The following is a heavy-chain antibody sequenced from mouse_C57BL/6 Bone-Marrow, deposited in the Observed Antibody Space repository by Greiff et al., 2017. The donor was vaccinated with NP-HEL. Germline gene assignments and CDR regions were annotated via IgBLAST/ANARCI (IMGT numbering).Heavy chain of an antibody. J-gene: IGHJ2*01. V-gene: IGHV5-6*01. CDR1: GFTFSSYG. CDR2: ISSGGSYT. Sequence: EVNLVESGGDLVKPGGSLKLSCAASGFTFSSYGMSWVRQTPDKRLEWVATISSGGSYTYYPDSVKGRFTISRDNAKNTLYLQMSSLKSEDTAMYYCARDPYYFDYWGQGTTLTVSS. CDR3: ARDPYYFDY.